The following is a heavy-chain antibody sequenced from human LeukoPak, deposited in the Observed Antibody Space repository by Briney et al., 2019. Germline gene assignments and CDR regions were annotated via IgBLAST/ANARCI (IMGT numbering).Heavy chain of an antibody. Sequence: ASVKVSCKASGYTFTGYYMHWVRQAPGQGLEWMGWINPNSGGTNYAQKFQGRVTMTRDTSISTAYMELSRLRSDDTAVYYCAREPIGILPTQLGFDPWGQGTLVTVSS. V-gene: IGHV1-2*02. J-gene: IGHJ5*02. D-gene: IGHD1-1*01. CDR3: AREPIGILPTQLGFDP. CDR2: INPNSGGT. CDR1: GYTFTGYY.